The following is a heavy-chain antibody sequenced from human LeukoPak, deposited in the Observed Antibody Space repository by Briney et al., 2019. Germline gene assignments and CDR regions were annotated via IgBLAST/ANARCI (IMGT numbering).Heavy chain of an antibody. J-gene: IGHJ3*02. CDR2: IFIGGST. CDR1: GFTVSSDY. V-gene: IGHV3-53*01. Sequence: GGSLRLSRAASGFTVSSDYMSWVRQAPGKGLEWVSVIFIGGSTYYADSVKGRFTISRDNSKNTLYLQMNSLRAEDTAVYYCAREAQDYDSSGYYPDAFDIWGQGTMVTVSS. CDR3: AREAQDYDSSGYYPDAFDI. D-gene: IGHD3-22*01.